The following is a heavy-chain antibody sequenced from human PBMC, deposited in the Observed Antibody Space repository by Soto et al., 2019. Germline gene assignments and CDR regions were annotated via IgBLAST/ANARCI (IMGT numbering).Heavy chain of an antibody. CDR2: IWYDGSNK. CDR3: AGSLHDYGDSNKRPRAFDI. V-gene: IGHV3-33*01. CDR1: GFTFSSYG. D-gene: IGHD4-17*01. J-gene: IGHJ3*02. Sequence: GGSLRLSCAASGFTFSSYGMHWVRQAPGKGLEWVAVIWYDGSNKYYADSVKGRFTISRDNSKNTLYLQMNSLRAEDTAVYYCAGSLHDYGDSNKRPRAFDIWGQGTMVTVSS.